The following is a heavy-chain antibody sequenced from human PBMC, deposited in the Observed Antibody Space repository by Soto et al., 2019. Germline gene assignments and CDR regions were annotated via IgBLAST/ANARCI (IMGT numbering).Heavy chain of an antibody. CDR3: AKDQSASSNSYHAMDV. CDR2: ISFDGATK. D-gene: IGHD6-6*01. J-gene: IGHJ6*02. Sequence: QEQLVESGGGVVQPGRPLRLSCAASEFTFSPYPMHWVRQAPGKGLEWVAVISFDGATKYYADSVKGRFAISRDNSMNTLYLQMNSLRTEDTAVYYCAKDQSASSNSYHAMDVWGPGTRVTVSS. CDR1: EFTFSPYP. V-gene: IGHV3-30*09.